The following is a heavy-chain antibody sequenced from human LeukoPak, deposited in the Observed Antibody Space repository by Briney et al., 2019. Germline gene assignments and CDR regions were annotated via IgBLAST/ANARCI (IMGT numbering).Heavy chain of an antibody. CDR1: GFTFSSYS. CDR3: ARDSVFFDAFDI. Sequence: GSLRLSCAASGFTFSSYSMNWVRQAPGKGLEWVSSISSSSSYIYYADSVKGRFTISRDNAKNSLYLQMNSLRAEDTAVYYCARDSVFFDAFDIWGQGTMVTVSS. V-gene: IGHV3-21*01. J-gene: IGHJ3*02. CDR2: ISSSSSYI. D-gene: IGHD1-14*01.